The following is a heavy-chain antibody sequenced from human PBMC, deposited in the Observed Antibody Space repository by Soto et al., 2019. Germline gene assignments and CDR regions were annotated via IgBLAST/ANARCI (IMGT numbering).Heavy chain of an antibody. CDR1: GFTFSDYY. J-gene: IGHJ4*02. D-gene: IGHD3-22*01. CDR3: TRVRGYYDSSGFDY. CDR2: ISGGGGSTI. Sequence: GGSLRLSCAASGFTFSDYYMSWIRQAPGKGLEWVSYISGGGGSTIQYADSVKGRFTISRDNAKNSLYLQMNSLRVADTAVYYCTRVRGYYDSSGFDYWGQGTPVTVSS. V-gene: IGHV3-11*01.